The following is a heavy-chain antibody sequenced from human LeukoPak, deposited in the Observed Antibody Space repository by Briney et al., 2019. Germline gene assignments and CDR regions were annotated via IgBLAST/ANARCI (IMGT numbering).Heavy chain of an antibody. J-gene: IGHJ3*02. CDR1: GGSISSYY. CDR2: IYYSGST. Sequence: SETLSLTCTVSGGSISSYYWSWIRQPPGKGLEWIGYIYYSGSTNYNPSLKSRVTISVDTSKNQFSLKLGSVTAADTAVYYCARDQQDAFDIWGQGTMVTVSS. D-gene: IGHD2-2*01. V-gene: IGHV4-59*01. CDR3: ARDQQDAFDI.